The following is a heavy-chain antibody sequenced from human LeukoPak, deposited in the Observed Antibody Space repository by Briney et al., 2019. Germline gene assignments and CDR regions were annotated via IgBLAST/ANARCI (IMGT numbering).Heavy chain of an antibody. J-gene: IGHJ4*02. CDR1: GGSFSGYY. D-gene: IGHD5-12*01. CDR2: INHSGST. CDR3: ARSGMVANFDY. Sequence: SETLSLTCAVYGGSFSGYYWSWIRQPPGKGLEWIGEINHSGSTNYNPSLKSRVTISVDTSKNQFSLKLSSVTAADTAVYYCARSGMVANFDYWGQGTLVTVSS. V-gene: IGHV4-34*01.